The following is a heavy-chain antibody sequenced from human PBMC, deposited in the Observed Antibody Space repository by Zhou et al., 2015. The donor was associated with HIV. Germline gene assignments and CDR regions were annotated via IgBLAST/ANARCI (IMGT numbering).Heavy chain of an antibody. CDR1: GGTFSGSD. CDR2: IIPLFGAA. J-gene: IGHJ6*02. D-gene: IGHD2-21*02. Sequence: LVQSGTEVRKPGSSVNVSCKASGGTFSGSDMSWVRQAPGQGLEWMGAIIPLFGAADYEPKFQGRVTISADKSTRTAYLEVRGLRYEDTAIYYCSRDDAVVTATPLDYYGMDVWGQGTTVIVSS. CDR3: SRDDAVVTATPLDYYGMDV. V-gene: IGHV1-69*06.